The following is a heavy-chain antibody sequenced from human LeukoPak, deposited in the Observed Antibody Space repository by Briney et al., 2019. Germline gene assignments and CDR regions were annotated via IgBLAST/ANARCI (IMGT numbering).Heavy chain of an antibody. D-gene: IGHD3-3*01. CDR3: ARDWSGTI. V-gene: IGHV3-7*01. J-gene: IGHJ4*02. Sequence: GGSLRLSCAASGFTFSSSWMTWVRQAPGKGLEWVANMKEDGSEKYYVDSVKGRFTISRDNAKNSLYLQMNSLRVEDTAVYYCARDWSGTIWGQGTLVTVSS. CDR1: GFTFSSSW. CDR2: MKEDGSEK.